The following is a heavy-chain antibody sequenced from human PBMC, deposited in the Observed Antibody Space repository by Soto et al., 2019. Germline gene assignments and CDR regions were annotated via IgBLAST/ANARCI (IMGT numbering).Heavy chain of an antibody. V-gene: IGHV1-69*13. J-gene: IGHJ6*02. CDR2: IIPIFGTA. Sequence: ASVKVSCKASGGTFGSYAISWVRQAPGQGLEWMGGIIPIFGTANYAQKFQGRVTITADESTSTAYMELSSLRSEDTAVYYCARMTYSGTAYYYYYGMDVWGQGTTVTVSS. CDR1: GGTFGSYA. CDR3: ARMTYSGTAYYYYYGMDV. D-gene: IGHD1-26*01.